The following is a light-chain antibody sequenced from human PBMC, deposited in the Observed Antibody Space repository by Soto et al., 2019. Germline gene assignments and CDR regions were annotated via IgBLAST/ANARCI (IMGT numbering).Light chain of an antibody. CDR1: QTTSSW. CDR2: KAS. CDR3: QHYNSYSEA. J-gene: IGKJ1*01. Sequence: DIQTTQLPSTLSGSVGDRVTITCRASQTTSSWLAWYQQKPGKAPKLLIYKASTLKSGVPSRFSGSGSGTEFTLTISSLQPDDFATYYCQHYNSYSEAFGQGTKVDIK. V-gene: IGKV1-5*03.